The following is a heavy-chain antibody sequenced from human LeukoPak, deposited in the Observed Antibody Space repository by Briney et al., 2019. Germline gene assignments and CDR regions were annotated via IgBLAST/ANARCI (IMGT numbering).Heavy chain of an antibody. J-gene: IGHJ4*02. Sequence: GGSLRLSCAASGFTVSSNYMNWVRQAPGKGLEWVSVIYSGGSTYYADSVKGRFTISRDNSKNTLYLQMNSLRAEDTAVYYCASVPYSDYLPGGDYWGQGTLVTVSS. D-gene: IGHD4-11*01. CDR3: ASVPYSDYLPGGDY. CDR2: IYSGGST. CDR1: GFTVSSNY. V-gene: IGHV3-53*01.